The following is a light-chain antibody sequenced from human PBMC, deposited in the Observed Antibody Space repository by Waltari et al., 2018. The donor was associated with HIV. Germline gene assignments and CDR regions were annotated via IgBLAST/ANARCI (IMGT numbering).Light chain of an antibody. CDR3: CAYAGGLE. CDR1: SSDTGNYNL. CDR2: EDN. Sequence: QSALTQPASVSGSPGQSISISCTGTSSDTGNYNLVSWYQLYPGKAPKLIISEDNKRPSGVSNRFSGSKPADTASLTISGLQAEDEADYYCCAYAGGLEFGGGTKLTVL. V-gene: IGLV2-23*01. J-gene: IGLJ2*01.